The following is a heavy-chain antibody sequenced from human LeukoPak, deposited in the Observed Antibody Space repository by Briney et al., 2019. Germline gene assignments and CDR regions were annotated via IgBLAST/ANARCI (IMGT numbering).Heavy chain of an antibody. CDR2: IYSSGST. V-gene: IGHV4-31*03. CDR3: ARAPIVVVSIRYDAFDI. CDR1: GGSISSGGYY. Sequence: SETLSLTCTVSGGSISSGGYYWSWIRQHPGKGLEWIGYIYSSGSTYYNPSLKSRVTISVDTSKNRFSLKLSSVTAADTAVYYCARAPIVVVSIRYDAFDIWGQGTMVTVSS. J-gene: IGHJ3*02. D-gene: IGHD3-22*01.